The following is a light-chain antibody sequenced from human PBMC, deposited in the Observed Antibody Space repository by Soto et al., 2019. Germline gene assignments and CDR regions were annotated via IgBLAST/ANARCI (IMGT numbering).Light chain of an antibody. CDR3: QQYNDWPLT. CDR2: HAS. J-gene: IGKJ4*01. Sequence: EIVMTQSPATLSVSPGERATLSCRASQNINNNLAWYQQKPGQVPRLLIYHASTGATGIPARFSGSGSGTELTLNISSVQSEDCAVYYCQQYNDWPLTFGGGTKVEIK. CDR1: QNINNN. V-gene: IGKV3-15*01.